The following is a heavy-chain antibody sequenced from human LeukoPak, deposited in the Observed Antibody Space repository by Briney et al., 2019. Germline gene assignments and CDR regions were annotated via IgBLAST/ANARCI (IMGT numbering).Heavy chain of an antibody. CDR3: ARDSNRNYVDC. Sequence: PGGSLRLSCAASGFTFSSYAMHWVRQAPGKGLEWVAVISYDGSNKYYADSVKGRFTISRDNSKNTLYLQMNSLRAEDTAVYYCARDSNRNYVDCWGQGTLVTVSS. CDR2: ISYDGSNK. J-gene: IGHJ4*02. CDR1: GFTFSSYA. V-gene: IGHV3-30*01. D-gene: IGHD2/OR15-2a*01.